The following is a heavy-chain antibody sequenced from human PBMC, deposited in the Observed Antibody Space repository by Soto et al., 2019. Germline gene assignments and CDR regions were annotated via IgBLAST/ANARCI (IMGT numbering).Heavy chain of an antibody. D-gene: IGHD5-12*01. CDR2: IYDSGST. Sequence: SETLSLTCTVSGGSISSGGYYWSWIRQHPGKGLEWIGYIYDSGSTYYNPSLKSRVTISVDTSKNQFSLKLSSVTAADTAVYYCARVGESGYEGGYYFDYWGQGTLVTVSS. CDR1: GGSISSGGYY. CDR3: ARVGESGYEGGYYFDY. V-gene: IGHV4-31*03. J-gene: IGHJ4*02.